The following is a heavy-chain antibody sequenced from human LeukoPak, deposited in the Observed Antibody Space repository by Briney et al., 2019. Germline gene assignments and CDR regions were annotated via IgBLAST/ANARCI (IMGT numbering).Heavy chain of an antibody. J-gene: IGHJ6*02. CDR2: MNPNSGNT. CDR3: ARIPSQYYDFWSGYWAEERFSYGMDV. Sequence: ASVKVSCKASGYTFTSYGINWVRQATGQGLEWMGWMNPNSGNTGYAQKFQGRVTMTRNTSISTAYMELSSLRSEDTAVYYCARIPSQYYDFWSGYWAEERFSYGMDVWGQGTTVTVSS. D-gene: IGHD3-3*01. V-gene: IGHV1-8*01. CDR1: GYTFTSYG.